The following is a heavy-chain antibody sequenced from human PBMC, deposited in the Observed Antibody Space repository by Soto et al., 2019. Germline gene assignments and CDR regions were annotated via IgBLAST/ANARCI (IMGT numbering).Heavy chain of an antibody. Sequence: PSETLSLTCAVYVGSFSGHSWTWIRQSPGKGLEWIGDINHSGRVNYSPSLKSRVTISLDPSKNQFSLTLSAVTAADTAMYYCSTRAYDTNGYYRFDPWGQGTLVTVSS. V-gene: IGHV4-34*01. CDR1: VGSFSGHS. J-gene: IGHJ5*01. CDR2: INHSGRV. D-gene: IGHD3-22*01. CDR3: STRAYDTNGYYRFDP.